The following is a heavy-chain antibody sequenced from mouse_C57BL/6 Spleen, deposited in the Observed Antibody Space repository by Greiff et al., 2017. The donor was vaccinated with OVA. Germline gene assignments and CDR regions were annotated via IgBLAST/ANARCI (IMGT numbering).Heavy chain of an antibody. D-gene: IGHD4-1*01. CDR3: ARGVGPGGFAY. J-gene: IGHJ3*01. CDR1: GYTFTDYN. Sequence: EVQRVESGPELVKPGASVKMSCKASGYTFTDYNMHWVKQSHGKSLEWIGYINPNNGGTSYNQKFKGKATLTVNKSSSTAYMELRSLTSEDSAVYYCARGVGPGGFAYWGQGTLVTVSA. V-gene: IGHV1-22*01. CDR2: INPNNGGT.